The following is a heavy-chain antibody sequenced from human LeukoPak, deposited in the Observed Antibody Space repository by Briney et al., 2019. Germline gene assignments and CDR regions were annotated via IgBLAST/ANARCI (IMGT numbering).Heavy chain of an antibody. CDR2: ISGSSGST. V-gene: IGHV3-23*01. CDR3: AKGNYGDYMTAFDY. J-gene: IGHJ4*02. D-gene: IGHD4-17*01. Sequence: PGGSLRLSCAASGFTFSSYAMSWVRQAPGKGLEWVSAISGSSGSTYYADSVKGRFTISRDNSKNTLYLQMNSLRAEDTAVYYCAKGNYGDYMTAFDYWGQGTLVTVSS. CDR1: GFTFSSYA.